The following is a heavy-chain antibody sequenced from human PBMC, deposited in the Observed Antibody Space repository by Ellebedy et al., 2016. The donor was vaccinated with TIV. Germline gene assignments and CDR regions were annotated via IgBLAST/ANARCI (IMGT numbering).Heavy chain of an antibody. Sequence: GGSLRLSCAASGFIFSSYAMTWVRQAPGKGLEWVASVDHGGGNTYYAASVEGRFTISRDNSKSVMYLQLDGLRAEDTAIYYCARYFDWLSLMYYFDYWGQGTLVTVSS. D-gene: IGHD3-9*01. CDR2: VDHGGGNT. CDR1: GFIFSSYA. J-gene: IGHJ4*02. V-gene: IGHV3-23*01. CDR3: ARYFDWLSLMYYFDY.